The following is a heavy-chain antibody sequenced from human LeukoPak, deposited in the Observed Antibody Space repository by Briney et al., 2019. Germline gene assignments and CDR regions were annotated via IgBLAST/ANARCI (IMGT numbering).Heavy chain of an antibody. Sequence: SETLSLTCTVSGGSISSYYWSWIRQPPGKGLEWIGYIYYSGSTNYNPSLKSRVTISVDTSKNQFSLKLSSVTAADTAVYYCARGSGLTGYAYYFDYWGQGTLVIVSS. D-gene: IGHD3-9*01. CDR1: GGSISSYY. V-gene: IGHV4-59*01. CDR3: ARGSGLTGYAYYFDY. CDR2: IYYSGST. J-gene: IGHJ4*02.